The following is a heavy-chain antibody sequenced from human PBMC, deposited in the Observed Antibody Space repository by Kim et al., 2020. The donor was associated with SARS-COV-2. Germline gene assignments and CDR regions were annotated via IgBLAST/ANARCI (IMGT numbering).Heavy chain of an antibody. CDR2: FPTGMGYS. CDR1: GFTFTTYG. Sequence: GGSLRLSCAASGFTFTTYGMNWVRQAPGKGLGWVSPFPTGMGYSYYADSVKGRFTISRDNAKNSVFLQMNSLRGEDTAVYYCARGKFFDLWGRGTLVTVSS. CDR3: ARGKFFDL. V-gene: IGHV3-21*06. J-gene: IGHJ2*01.